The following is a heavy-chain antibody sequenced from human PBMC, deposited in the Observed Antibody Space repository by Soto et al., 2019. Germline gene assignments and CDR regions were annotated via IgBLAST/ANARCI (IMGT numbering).Heavy chain of an antibody. Sequence: QDQLVQSGVEVKKPGASVKVSCKASGYSFTNYGITWVRQAPGQGVAWMGWISAYNGNTNYAQKFQGRVTLTTDASTSTAYLELRGPRSDDTAVYYCARDRGVAPPVAGNTHYYYYMDVWGKGTTVTVSS. CDR1: GYSFTNYG. CDR2: ISAYNGNT. CDR3: ARDRGVAPPVAGNTHYYYYMDV. J-gene: IGHJ6*03. V-gene: IGHV1-18*01. D-gene: IGHD6-19*01.